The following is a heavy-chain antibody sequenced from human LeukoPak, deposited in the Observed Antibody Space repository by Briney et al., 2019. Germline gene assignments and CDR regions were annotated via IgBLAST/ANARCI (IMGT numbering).Heavy chain of an antibody. V-gene: IGHV1-69*02. D-gene: IGHD3-3*01. CDR3: ARTIFGVGFDP. J-gene: IGHJ5*02. Sequence: SVKVSCKASGGTFSSYTISWVRQAPGQGLEWMGRIIPILGIANYAQKFQGSVTITADKSTSTAYMELSSLRSEDTAVYYCARTIFGVGFDPWGQGTLVTVSS. CDR2: IIPILGIA. CDR1: GGTFSSYT.